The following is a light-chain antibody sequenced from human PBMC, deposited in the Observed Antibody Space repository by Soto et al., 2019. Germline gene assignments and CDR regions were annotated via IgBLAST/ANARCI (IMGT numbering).Light chain of an antibody. CDR1: RNVSIY. J-gene: IGKJ5*01. CDR2: ATS. V-gene: IGKV1-39*01. Sequence: EIPLTQSPSALAASVGDRLTLTCRASRNVSIYLNWYQHKPGKGPTLLIHATSNLQIGVPSRFSGSGSGTEFTLTISSLEPEDFGTYYCKQSYKMPSCGRGTRLEIK. CDR3: KQSYKMPS.